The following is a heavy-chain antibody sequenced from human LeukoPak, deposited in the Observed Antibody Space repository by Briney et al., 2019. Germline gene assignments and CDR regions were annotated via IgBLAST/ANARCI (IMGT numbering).Heavy chain of an antibody. CDR1: GFSFSKYA. J-gene: IGHJ4*02. CDR2: ISGFNT. D-gene: IGHD2-8*01. V-gene: IGHV3-23*01. Sequence: PGGSLRLSCTTSGFSFSKYAMNWVRQAPGQEPEWVSGISGFNTYYADSVKGRFTIFRDNSKNVLYLQMDRLRAEDTAVYSCAKDVCTSPRCLLYFDSWGQGTLVTVSS. CDR3: AKDVCTSPRCLLYFDS.